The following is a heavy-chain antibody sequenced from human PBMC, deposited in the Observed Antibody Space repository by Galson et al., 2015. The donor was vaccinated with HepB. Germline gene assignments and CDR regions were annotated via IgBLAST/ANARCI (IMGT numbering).Heavy chain of an antibody. Sequence: SVKVSCKASGYTFTSYGISWVRQAPGQGLEWMGWVSAYNGNTNYAQKLQGRVTMTTDTSTSTAYMELRSLRSDDTAVYYCARVPHYDFWSGLSYAFDIWGQGTMVTVSS. CDR1: GYTFTSYG. V-gene: IGHV1-18*04. J-gene: IGHJ3*02. CDR3: ARVPHYDFWSGLSYAFDI. D-gene: IGHD3-3*01. CDR2: VSAYNGNT.